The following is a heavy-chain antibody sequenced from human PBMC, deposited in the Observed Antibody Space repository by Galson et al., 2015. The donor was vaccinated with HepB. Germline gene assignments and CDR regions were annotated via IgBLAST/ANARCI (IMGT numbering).Heavy chain of an antibody. CDR2: IGSSAVTL. D-gene: IGHD2-2*01. Sequence: SLRLSCAASGFTFSSYEMNWVRQAPGKGLEWVSYIGSSAVTLYYADSVKGRFTISRDNAKNSLYLQMNSLRTEDTAVYYCARARSLSYRTRLSDYWGQGTLVTVSS. J-gene: IGHJ4*02. CDR1: GFTFSSYE. V-gene: IGHV3-48*03. CDR3: ARARSLSYRTRLSDY.